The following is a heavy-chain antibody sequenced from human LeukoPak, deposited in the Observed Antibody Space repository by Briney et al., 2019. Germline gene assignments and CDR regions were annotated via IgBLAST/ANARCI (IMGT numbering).Heavy chain of an antibody. D-gene: IGHD4-17*01. CDR2: IYYTGST. CDR1: GGSISSYY. J-gene: IGHJ5*01. V-gene: IGHV4-59*12. Sequence: PSETLSLTCTVSGGSISSYYWSWIRQPPGKGLEWIGYIYYTGSTHYNPSLKSRISMSVDTSKRQFSLNLMSVTGADTAIYYCARDKVTVTGNWFDSWGQGTLVAVSS. CDR3: ARDKVTVTGNWFDS.